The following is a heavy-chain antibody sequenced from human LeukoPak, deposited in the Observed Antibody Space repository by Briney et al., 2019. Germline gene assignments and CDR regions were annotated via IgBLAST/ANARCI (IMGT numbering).Heavy chain of an antibody. J-gene: IGHJ5*02. D-gene: IGHD6-19*01. CDR2: ISYDGSNK. V-gene: IGHV3-30*03. Sequence: GGSLRLSCAASGFTFSSYGMHWVRQAPGKGLEWVAVISYDGSNKYYADSVKGRFTISRDNAENSLYLQMNSLRAEDTAVYYCARRAGVTWGQGTLVTVSS. CDR1: GFTFSSYG. CDR3: ARRAGVT.